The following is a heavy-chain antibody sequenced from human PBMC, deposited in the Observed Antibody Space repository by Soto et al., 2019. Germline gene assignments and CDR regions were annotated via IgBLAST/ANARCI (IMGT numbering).Heavy chain of an antibody. CDR3: ARDRVILTGAYWFDP. J-gene: IGHJ5*02. Sequence: GGSLRLSCAASGFTFSSYGMHWVRQAPGKGLEWVAVIWYDGSNKYYADSVKGRFTISRDNSKNTLYLQMNSLRAEDTAVYYCARDRVILTGAYWFDPWGQGTLVTVSS. D-gene: IGHD3-9*01. V-gene: IGHV3-33*01. CDR2: IWYDGSNK. CDR1: GFTFSSYG.